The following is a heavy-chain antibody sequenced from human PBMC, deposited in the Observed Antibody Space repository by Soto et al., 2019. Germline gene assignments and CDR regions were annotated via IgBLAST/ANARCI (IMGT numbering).Heavy chain of an antibody. Sequence: LRLSCAASGFTFSSYAMSWVRQAPGKGLEWVSAISGSGGSTYHADSVKGRFTISRDNSKNTLYLQMNSLRAEDTAVYYCAKDGNPIPYLTGYYRLGWFDPWGQGTLVTVSS. CDR2: ISGSGGST. CDR3: AKDGNPIPYLTGYYRLGWFDP. J-gene: IGHJ5*02. D-gene: IGHD3-9*01. CDR1: GFTFSSYA. V-gene: IGHV3-23*01.